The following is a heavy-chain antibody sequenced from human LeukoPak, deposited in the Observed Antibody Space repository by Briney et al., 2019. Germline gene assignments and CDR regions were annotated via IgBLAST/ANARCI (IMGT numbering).Heavy chain of an antibody. CDR3: ARNCSTSFRSQTGSEDFFVH. D-gene: IGHD2-15*01. CDR2: ADNSWIS. V-gene: IGHV4-39*01. J-gene: IGHJ4*02. CDR1: GASLSNNHHY. Sequence: SETLSLTCTASGASLSNNHHYWGCIRQPPGMGLECIGSADNSWISSSNPSLKSRATISEDTSRTQVPLELTSVTSSATAFYYSARNCSTSFRSQTGSEDFFVHWGQGILVPVSS.